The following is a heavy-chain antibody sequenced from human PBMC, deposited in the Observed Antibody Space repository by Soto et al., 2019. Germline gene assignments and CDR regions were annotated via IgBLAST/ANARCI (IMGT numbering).Heavy chain of an antibody. Sequence: QVQLVQSGAEVKKPGASVNVSCKASGYTFTGYFIHWVRQAPGQGIEWMGWINPNSGDTNYAQKFQGRVTMTRDMAISTAYMELRGLTSDDTAVYYCARVRTYYDSSGSLDYWGQGTLVTVSS. V-gene: IGHV1-2*02. J-gene: IGHJ4*02. CDR2: INPNSGDT. CDR3: ARVRTYYDSSGSLDY. CDR1: GYTFTGYF. D-gene: IGHD3-22*01.